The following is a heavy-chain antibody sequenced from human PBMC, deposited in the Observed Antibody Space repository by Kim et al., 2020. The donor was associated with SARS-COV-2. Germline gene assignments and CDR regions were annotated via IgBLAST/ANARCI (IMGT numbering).Heavy chain of an antibody. D-gene: IGHD1-1*01. CDR1: GFTFSSYG. J-gene: IGHJ4*02. V-gene: IGHV3-33*05. Sequence: GGSLRLSCAASGFTFSSYGMHWVRQAPGKGLEWVAVISYDGSNKYYADSVKGRFTISRDNSKNTLYLQMNSLRAEDTAVYYCARTASWYYFDYWGQGTLVTVSS. CDR3: ARTASWYYFDY. CDR2: ISYDGSNK.